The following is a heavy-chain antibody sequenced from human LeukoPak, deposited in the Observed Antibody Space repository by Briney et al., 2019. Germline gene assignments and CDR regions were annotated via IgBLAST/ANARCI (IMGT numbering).Heavy chain of an antibody. V-gene: IGHV3-7*05. Sequence: GGSLRLSCAGSGVTFSSYWMSWVRQAPGKGLEWVANIKQDGSEKYYVDSVKGRLTISRDNSKNTLYLQMNSLTAEDTAVYYCAKRTDAFDIWGQGTMVTVSS. CDR2: IKQDGSEK. CDR3: AKRTDAFDI. CDR1: GVTFSSYW. J-gene: IGHJ3*02.